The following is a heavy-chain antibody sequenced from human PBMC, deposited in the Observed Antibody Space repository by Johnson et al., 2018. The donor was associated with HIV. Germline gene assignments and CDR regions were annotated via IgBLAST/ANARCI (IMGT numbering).Heavy chain of an antibody. J-gene: IGHJ3*02. V-gene: IGHV3-13*01. CDR3: ARDSLVGGPPQVDAFDI. D-gene: IGHD3-10*01. Sequence: VQLVESGGGLVQPGGSLRLSCAASGFIFSSYDMHWVRQATGKGLEWVSTIGTAGDTYYPGSVKGRFTISRENAKNSLYLQMNSLKAGDTAVYYCARDSLVGGPPQVDAFDIWGQGTMVTVSS. CDR1: GFIFSSYD. CDR2: IGTAGDT.